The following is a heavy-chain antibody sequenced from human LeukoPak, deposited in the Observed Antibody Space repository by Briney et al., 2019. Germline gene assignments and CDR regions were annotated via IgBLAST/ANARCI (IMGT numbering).Heavy chain of an antibody. D-gene: IGHD3-3*01. J-gene: IGHJ4*02. CDR1: GITFSRFW. CDR2: INQDGSEK. Sequence: GGSLRLSCAASGITFSRFWMSWVRQAPGKGRQWVANINQDGSEKHYVDSVKGRLTISRDNAENSLYLQMSSLRAEDTAVYYCARDHYDFWSGYYDEFGYWGQGTLVTVSS. V-gene: IGHV3-7*03. CDR3: ARDHYDFWSGYYDEFGY.